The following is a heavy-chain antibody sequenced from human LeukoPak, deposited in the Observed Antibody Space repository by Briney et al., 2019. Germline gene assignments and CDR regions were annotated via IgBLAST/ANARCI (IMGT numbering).Heavy chain of an antibody. D-gene: IGHD3-22*01. CDR2: SSGDGGST. V-gene: IGHV3-43*02. CDR3: AKDPTHYYDSSGYSEYFQH. Sequence: GGSLRLSCAASGFTFDDYAMHWVRQAPGKGLEWVSHSSGDGGSTYYADSVKGRFTISRDNSKNSLYLRMNSLRTEDTALYYCAKDPTHYYDSSGYSEYFQHWGQGTLVTVSS. CDR1: GFTFDDYA. J-gene: IGHJ1*01.